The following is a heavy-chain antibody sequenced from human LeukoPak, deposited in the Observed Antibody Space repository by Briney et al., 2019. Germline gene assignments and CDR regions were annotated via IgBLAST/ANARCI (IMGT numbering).Heavy chain of an antibody. J-gene: IGHJ4*02. CDR2: INHSGST. CDR1: GGSFSGYY. Sequence: SETLSLTCAVYGGSFSGYYWSWIRQPPGKGLEWIGEINHSGSTNYNPSLKSRVTISVDTSKNQFSLKLSSVTAADTAVYYCAGRMYYYGSGSYFGYRGQGTLVTVSS. V-gene: IGHV4-34*01. D-gene: IGHD3-10*01. CDR3: AGRMYYYGSGSYFGY.